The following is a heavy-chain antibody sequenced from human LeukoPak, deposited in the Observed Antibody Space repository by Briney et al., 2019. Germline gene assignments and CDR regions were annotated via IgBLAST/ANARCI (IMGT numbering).Heavy chain of an antibody. CDR3: ARDPFLEGFQH. V-gene: IGHV3-53*01. Sequence: PGGSLRLSCAASGFTVSSSYMSWVRQGPGKGLEWVSVIYSGGSTYYADSVKGRFTISRDNAKNSLYLQMNSLRAEDTAVYYCARDPFLEGFQHWGQGTLVTVSS. J-gene: IGHJ1*01. CDR1: GFTVSSSY. D-gene: IGHD3-3*01. CDR2: IYSGGST.